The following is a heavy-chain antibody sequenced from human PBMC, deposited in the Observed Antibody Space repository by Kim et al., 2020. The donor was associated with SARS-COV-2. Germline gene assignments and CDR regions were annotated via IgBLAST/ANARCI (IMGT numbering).Heavy chain of an antibody. J-gene: IGHJ4*02. Sequence: GGSLRLSCAASGFTFSSYSMHWVRQAPGKGLEWVSSISSSSSYIYYADSVKGRFTISRDNAKNSLYLQMNSLRAEDTAVYYCARDVSGSWFEGDYWGQGTLVTVSS. V-gene: IGHV3-21*01. CDR2: ISSSSSYI. CDR1: GFTFSSYS. D-gene: IGHD6-19*01. CDR3: ARDVSGSWFEGDY.